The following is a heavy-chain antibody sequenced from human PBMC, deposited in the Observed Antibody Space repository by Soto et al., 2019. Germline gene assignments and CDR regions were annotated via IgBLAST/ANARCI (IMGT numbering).Heavy chain of an antibody. CDR1: GFTFSDYY. Sequence: QVHLVESGGGLVRPGGSLRLSCAASGFTFSDYYMSWIRQAPGKGLEWVSYITSSSDYTNYADSVEGRFTISRDNAKNSLYLQMNSLRAEDTAVYYCAREYYYGMDVWGQGTTVTVSS. J-gene: IGHJ6*02. CDR2: ITSSSDYT. V-gene: IGHV3-11*05. CDR3: AREYYYGMDV.